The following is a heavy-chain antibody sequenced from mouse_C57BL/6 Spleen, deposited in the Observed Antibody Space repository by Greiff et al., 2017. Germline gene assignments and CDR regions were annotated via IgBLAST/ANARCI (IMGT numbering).Heavy chain of an antibody. CDR1: GYTFTSYW. V-gene: IGHV1-64*01. CDR2: IHPNSGST. CDR3: ARVDDGYYEGGAFDY. J-gene: IGHJ4*01. Sequence: VQLQQPGAELVKPGASVKLSCKASGYTFTSYWMHWVKQRPGQGLEWIGVIHPNSGSTNYNEKFKSKATLTVDKSSSTAYMQLSSLTSEDSAVYYCARVDDGYYEGGAFDYWGQGTSVTVSS. D-gene: IGHD2-3*01.